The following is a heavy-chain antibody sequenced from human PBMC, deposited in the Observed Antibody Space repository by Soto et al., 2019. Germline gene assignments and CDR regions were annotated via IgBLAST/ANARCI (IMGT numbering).Heavy chain of an antibody. Sequence: QVQLVQSGAEVKKPGASVKVSCKASGYTFSNYGVTWVRQAPGQGPEWMGWISGYNGKTKNAQKFQGRVTMTTDTSTSTAYMDVRSLRSDDAAVYYCARGGSSWSAEYYQHWGKGTLVIVSS. J-gene: IGHJ1*01. CDR1: GYTFSNYG. CDR2: ISGYNGKT. D-gene: IGHD6-13*01. CDR3: ARGGSSWSAEYYQH. V-gene: IGHV1-18*04.